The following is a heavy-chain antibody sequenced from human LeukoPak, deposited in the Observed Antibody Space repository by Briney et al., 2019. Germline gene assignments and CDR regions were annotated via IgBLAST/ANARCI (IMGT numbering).Heavy chain of an antibody. Sequence: GGSLRLSCAASGFTFSIYAMSWVRQAPGKGLEWVSSITSSGAGTYYPDSVKGRFTISRDNSENTLYLQMNSLRAEDTAVYYCAKDRPNYYDTSGHYYRRNGDCWGQGTLVTVS. V-gene: IGHV3-23*01. D-gene: IGHD3-22*01. CDR2: ITSSGAGT. J-gene: IGHJ4*02. CDR1: GFTFSIYA. CDR3: AKDRPNYYDTSGHYYRRNGDC.